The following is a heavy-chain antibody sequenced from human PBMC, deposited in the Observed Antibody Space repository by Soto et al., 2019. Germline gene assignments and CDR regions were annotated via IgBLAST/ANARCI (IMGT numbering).Heavy chain of an antibody. J-gene: IGHJ5*02. CDR1: GFTFNTFD. V-gene: IGHV3-13*01. D-gene: IGHD2-21*01. CDR2: IGTLLDV. CDR3: ARGRSNRFASSPAPRFDP. Sequence: EVQLVESGGGLAQPGGSLRLSCEASGFTFNTFDFHWVRQRKGKGLEWVSGIGTLLDVYYADAVRGRFSISRDNAMNSFYLQMNNLRVDDTAVYFCARGRSNRFASSPAPRFDPWGQGILVTVSS.